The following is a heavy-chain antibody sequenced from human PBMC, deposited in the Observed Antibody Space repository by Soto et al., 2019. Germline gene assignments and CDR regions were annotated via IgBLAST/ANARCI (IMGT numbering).Heavy chain of an antibody. J-gene: IGHJ4*02. Sequence: PGGSLRLSCAASGFTFSSYGMHWVRQAPGKGLEWVAVIWYDGSNKYYADSVKGRFTISRDNSKNTLYLQMNSLRAEDTAVYYCARDGIVATRSVHFAYWGQGTLVTVSS. V-gene: IGHV3-33*01. CDR1: GFTFSSYG. CDR2: IWYDGSNK. D-gene: IGHD5-12*01. CDR3: ARDGIVATRSVHFAY.